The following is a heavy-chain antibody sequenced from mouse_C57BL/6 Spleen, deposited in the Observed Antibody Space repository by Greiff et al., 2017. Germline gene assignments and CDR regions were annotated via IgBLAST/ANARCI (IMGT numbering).Heavy chain of an antibody. CDR3: ARGNWDYYAMDY. J-gene: IGHJ4*01. Sequence: EVKVVESEGGLVQPGSSMKLSCTASGFTFSDYYMAWVRQVPEKGLEWVANINYDGSSTYYLDSLKSRFIISRDNAKNILYLQMSSLKSEDTATYYCARGNWDYYAMDYWGQGTSGTVSS. CDR2: INYDGSST. D-gene: IGHD4-1*01. V-gene: IGHV5-16*01. CDR1: GFTFSDYY.